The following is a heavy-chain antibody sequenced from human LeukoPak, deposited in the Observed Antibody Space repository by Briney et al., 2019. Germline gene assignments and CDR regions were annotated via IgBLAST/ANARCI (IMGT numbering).Heavy chain of an antibody. CDR3: VRDSAHVVVVPAVIPPGLDNWFDP. D-gene: IGHD2-2*01. CDR1: GFIFSDYY. Sequence: GGSLRLSCAASGFIFSDYYMSWIRQAPGKGLEWISFIRGSGSSTRYADSVKGRFTISRDNAKNSLYLQMNGLRAEDTAMYYCVRDSAHVVVVPAVIPPGLDNWFDPWGQGTLVTVSS. J-gene: IGHJ5*02. V-gene: IGHV3-11*05. CDR2: IRGSGSST.